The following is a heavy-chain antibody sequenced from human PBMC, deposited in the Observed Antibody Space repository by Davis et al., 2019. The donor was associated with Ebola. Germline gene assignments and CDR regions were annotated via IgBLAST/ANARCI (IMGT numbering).Heavy chain of an antibody. J-gene: IGHJ6*02. CDR2: IYTSGST. CDR3: AREGDYGDYVSMDV. CDR1: GYSISSGYD. D-gene: IGHD4-17*01. Sequence: SQTLSLTCAVSGYSISSGYDWGWIRQPAGKGLEWIGHIYTSGSTNYNPSLKSRVTISVDTSKNQFSLKLSSVTAADTAVYYCAREGDYGDYVSMDVWGQGTTVTVSS. V-gene: IGHV4-61*09.